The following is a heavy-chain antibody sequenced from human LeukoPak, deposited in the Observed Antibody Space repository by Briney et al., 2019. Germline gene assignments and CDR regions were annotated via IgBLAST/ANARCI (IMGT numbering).Heavy chain of an antibody. Sequence: GGSLRLSCAASGFTFSSYAMHWVRQAPGKGLEWVAVISYDGSNKYYADSVKGRSTISRDNSKNTLYLQMNSLRAEDTAVYYCARDLARWLQTEYYFDYWGQGTLVTVSS. CDR1: GFTFSSYA. CDR2: ISYDGSNK. D-gene: IGHD5-24*01. J-gene: IGHJ4*02. CDR3: ARDLARWLQTEYYFDY. V-gene: IGHV3-30*04.